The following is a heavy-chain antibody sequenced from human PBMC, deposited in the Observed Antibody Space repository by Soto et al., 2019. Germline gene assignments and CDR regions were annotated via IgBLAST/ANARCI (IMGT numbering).Heavy chain of an antibody. D-gene: IGHD2-15*01. CDR3: ARGRRVPTYCSGGSCYSDI. V-gene: IGHV4-34*01. CDR1: GGSFSGYY. Sequence: SETLSLTCAVYGGSFSGYYWSWIRQPPGKGLEWIGEINHSGSTNYNPSLKSRVTISVDTSKNQFSLKLSSVTAADTAVYYCARGRRVPTYCSGGSCYSDIWGQGTLVTVSS. CDR2: INHSGST. J-gene: IGHJ4*02.